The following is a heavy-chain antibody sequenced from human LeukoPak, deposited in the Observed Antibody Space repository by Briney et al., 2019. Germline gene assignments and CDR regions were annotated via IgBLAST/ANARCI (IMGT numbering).Heavy chain of an antibody. D-gene: IGHD2-15*01. Sequence: SETLSLTCTVSGGSIRNYYWTWIRQPPGRGLEWIGYIYHSGSTKYNPSLKSRVTISVDTSKNQFSLRLRSVTAADAAVYFCARHGQAPDCTGGSCLDYWGQGTLVTVFS. CDR1: GGSIRNYY. J-gene: IGHJ4*02. CDR2: IYHSGST. CDR3: ARHGQAPDCTGGSCLDY. V-gene: IGHV4-59*08.